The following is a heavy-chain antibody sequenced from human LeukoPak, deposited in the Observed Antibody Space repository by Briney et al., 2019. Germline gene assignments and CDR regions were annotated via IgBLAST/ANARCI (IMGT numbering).Heavy chain of an antibody. Sequence: SETLSLTCTVSGGSISSGSYYWSWIRQPAGKGLEWIGRIYTSGSTNYNPSLKSRVTISVDTSKNQFSLKLSSVTAADTAVYYCARAGLDDFWSGYQYNWFDPWGQGTLVTVSS. CDR1: GGSISSGSYY. D-gene: IGHD3-3*01. V-gene: IGHV4-61*02. CDR2: IYTSGST. J-gene: IGHJ5*02. CDR3: ARAGLDDFWSGYQYNWFDP.